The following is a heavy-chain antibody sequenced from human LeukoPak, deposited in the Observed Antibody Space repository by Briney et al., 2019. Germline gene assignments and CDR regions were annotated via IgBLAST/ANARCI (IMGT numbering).Heavy chain of an antibody. CDR2: INTNTGNP. Sequence: ASVKVSCKASGYTFTSYAMNWVRQAPGQGLEWMGWINTNTGNPTYAQGFTGRFVFSLDTSVSTAYLQISSLKAEDTAVYYCARVVVVQGYCSGGSCYDAFDIWGQGTMVTVSS. V-gene: IGHV7-4-1*02. CDR3: ARVVVVQGYCSGGSCYDAFDI. D-gene: IGHD2-15*01. CDR1: GYTFTSYA. J-gene: IGHJ3*02.